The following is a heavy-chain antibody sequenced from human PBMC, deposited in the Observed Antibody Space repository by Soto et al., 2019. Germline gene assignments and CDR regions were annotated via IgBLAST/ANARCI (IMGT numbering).Heavy chain of an antibody. CDR2: IYYSGST. J-gene: IGHJ6*02. V-gene: IGHV4-39*01. CDR3: ARVTVAGNYYYYGMDV. D-gene: IGHD6-19*01. CDR1: GGSISTSYY. Sequence: PSETLSLTCTVSGGSISTSYYWGWIRQSPGKGLEWIGSIYYSGSTYYNPSLKSRVTISVDTSKNQFSLKLSSVTAADTAVYYCARVTVAGNYYYYGMDVWGQGTTVTVSS.